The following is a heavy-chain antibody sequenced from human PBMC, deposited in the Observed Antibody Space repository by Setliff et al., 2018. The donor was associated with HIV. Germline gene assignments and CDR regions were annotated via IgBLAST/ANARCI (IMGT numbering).Heavy chain of an antibody. CDR2: IYWSGLT. CDR1: SGSVSRSDYY. D-gene: IGHD4-17*01. J-gene: IGHJ3*01. V-gene: IGHV4-39*01. Sequence: SETLSLTCTVSSGSVSRSDYYWGWIRQTPGKGLEWIGSIYWSGLTFYNPSLKSRVTISVDTSKSQFSLRLNSVTAADTAVYYCASDISPDDGYNRLHYFDYWGSGAFDVWGQGTVVTVSS. CDR3: ASDISPDDGYNRLHYFDYWGSGAFDV.